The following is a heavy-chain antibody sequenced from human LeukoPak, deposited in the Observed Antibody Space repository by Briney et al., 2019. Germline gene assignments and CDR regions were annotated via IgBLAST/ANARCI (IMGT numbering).Heavy chain of an antibody. CDR1: GFTFSGYN. CDR3: GRVGGRSKAAKGDAFDI. CDR2: ISYSGSTK. D-gene: IGHD6-6*01. J-gene: IGHJ3*02. V-gene: IGHV3-48*01. Sequence: GGSLRLSCAASGFTFSGYNMNWVRQAPGKGLEWISFISYSGSTKYYTDSVKGRFTISRDNAKNSVCLQMNSLRAEDTAVYYCGRVGGRSKAAKGDAFDIWGQGTMVTVSS.